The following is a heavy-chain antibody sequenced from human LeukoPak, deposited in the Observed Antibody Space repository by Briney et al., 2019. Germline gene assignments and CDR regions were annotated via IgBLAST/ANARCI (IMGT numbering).Heavy chain of an antibody. V-gene: IGHV4-61*02. J-gene: IGHJ6*03. CDR2: IYTSGST. CDR1: GGSISSGSYY. CDR3: ATSRGNTDYYYYMDV. D-gene: IGHD3-16*01. Sequence: SQTLSLACTVSGGSISSGSYYWSWIRQPAGKGLEWIGRIYTSGSTNYNPSLKSRVTISVDTSKNQFSLKLSSVTAADTAVYYCATSRGNTDYYYYMDVWGKGNTVTVSS.